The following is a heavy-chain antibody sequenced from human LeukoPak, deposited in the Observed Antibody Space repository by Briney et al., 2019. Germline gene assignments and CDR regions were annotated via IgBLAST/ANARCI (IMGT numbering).Heavy chain of an antibody. D-gene: IGHD5-18*01. V-gene: IGHV4-59*01. Sequence: SETLSLTCTVSGGSISSYYWSWIRQPPGKGLEWIGYIYYSGSTNYNPSLKSRVTISVDTSKNQFSLKLSSVTAADTAVYYCARSRGYSYGDYYYYYYMDVWGKGTTVTVSS. CDR2: IYYSGST. CDR3: ARSRGYSYGDYYYYYYMDV. CDR1: GGSISSYY. J-gene: IGHJ6*03.